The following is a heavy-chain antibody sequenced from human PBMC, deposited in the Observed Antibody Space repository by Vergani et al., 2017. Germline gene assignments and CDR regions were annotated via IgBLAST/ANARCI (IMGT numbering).Heavy chain of an antibody. CDR1: GFTFSSYA. CDR3: ARGQAGVAAACRGYFDY. Sequence: VQLVESGGGVVQPGRSLRLSCAASGFTFSSYAMHWVRQAPGKGLEWVAVISYDGSNKYYADSVNGRFTISRDNSKNTLYLQSNSLRAEDTAVYYCARGQAGVAAACRGYFDYWGQGTLVTVSS. D-gene: IGHD6-13*01. V-gene: IGHV3-30-3*01. CDR2: ISYDGSNK. J-gene: IGHJ4*02.